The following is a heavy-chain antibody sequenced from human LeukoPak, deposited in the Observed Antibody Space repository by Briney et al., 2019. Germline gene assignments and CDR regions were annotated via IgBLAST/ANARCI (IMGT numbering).Heavy chain of an antibody. CDR3: ARARWYSCDY. D-gene: IGHD5-24*01. Sequence: GGSLRLSCAVSGFTFSGHWMFWVRQAPGKGLEWVSSDGSGTGDTDSGKGRFTVSRDNARNTLYLQMNSLRAEDTAVYYCARARWYSCDYWGQGTLVTVSS. CDR1: GFTFSGHW. J-gene: IGHJ4*02. V-gene: IGHV3-74*01. CDR2: DGSGT.